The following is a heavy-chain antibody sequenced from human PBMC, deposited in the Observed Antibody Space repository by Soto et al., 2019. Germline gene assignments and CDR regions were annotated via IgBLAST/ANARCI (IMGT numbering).Heavy chain of an antibody. CDR2: IKQDGSEK. CDR3: AREGIVLMVYALNWFDP. Sequence: GGSLRLSCAASGFTFSSYWMSWVRQAPGKGLEWVANIKQDGSEKYYVDSVKGRFTISRDNAKNSLYLQMNSLRAEDTAVYYCAREGIVLMVYALNWFDPWGQGTLVTVSS. V-gene: IGHV3-7*01. CDR1: GFTFSSYW. J-gene: IGHJ5*02. D-gene: IGHD2-8*01.